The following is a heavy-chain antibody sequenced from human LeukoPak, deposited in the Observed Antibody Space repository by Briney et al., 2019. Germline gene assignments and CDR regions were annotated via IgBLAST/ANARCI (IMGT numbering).Heavy chain of an antibody. J-gene: IGHJ4*02. CDR2: IYYSGST. CDR3: ARGYGDYAADY. D-gene: IGHD4-17*01. Sequence: SEALSLTCTVSGGSISSGDYYWSWIRQPPGKGLEWIGYIYYSGSTYYNPSLKSRVTISVDTSKNQFSLKLSSVTAADTAVYYCARGYGDYAADYWGQGTLVTVSS. CDR1: GGSISSGDYY. V-gene: IGHV4-30-4*01.